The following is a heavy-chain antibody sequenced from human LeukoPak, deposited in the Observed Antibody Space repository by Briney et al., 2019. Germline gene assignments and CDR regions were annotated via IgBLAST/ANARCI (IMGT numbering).Heavy chain of an antibody. D-gene: IGHD6-13*01. V-gene: IGHV3-23*01. CDR1: GFTFSSYA. J-gene: IGHJ4*02. CDR2: ISGSGGST. CDR3: AKRPGVAAAGTGYYFDY. Sequence: GGSLRLSCAASGFTFSSYAMSWVRQAPGKGLEWVSAISGSGGSTYYADSVKGRFTISRDNSKNTLYLQMNSLRAEDTAVYYCAKRPGVAAAGTGYYFDYWGQGTLVTVSS.